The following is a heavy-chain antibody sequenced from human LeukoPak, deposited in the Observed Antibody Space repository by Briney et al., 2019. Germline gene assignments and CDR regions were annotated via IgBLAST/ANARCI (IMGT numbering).Heavy chain of an antibody. D-gene: IGHD6-13*01. CDR1: GFLFSSYW. CDR2: IKEDGSEK. J-gene: IGHJ4*02. V-gene: IGHV3-7*04. Sequence: GGSLRLSCAASGFLFSSYWMSWVRQAPGKGLEWVANIKEDGSEKYYVDSVKGRFTISRDNAKNALYLQMNSLRTEDTAVSSCARGSSSSWLPQPVDYGGQGTLVTASS. CDR3: ARGSSSSWLPQPVDY.